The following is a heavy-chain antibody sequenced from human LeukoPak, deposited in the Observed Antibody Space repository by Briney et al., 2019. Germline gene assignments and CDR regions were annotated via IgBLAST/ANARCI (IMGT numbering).Heavy chain of an antibody. D-gene: IGHD3-16*02. CDR3: ARGAGYDYVWKSYRYYDF. Sequence: ASVKVSCKSSRYTFTIYGVRWVREAPGQGLAWMGWITVDNGNTHYAQNFQGRVTMTTDTSTSTVYMELRSLRSDDTAVYYCARGAGYDYVWKSYRYYDFWGQGTLVTVSS. J-gene: IGHJ4*02. CDR2: ITVDNGNT. V-gene: IGHV1-18*01. CDR1: RYTFTIYG.